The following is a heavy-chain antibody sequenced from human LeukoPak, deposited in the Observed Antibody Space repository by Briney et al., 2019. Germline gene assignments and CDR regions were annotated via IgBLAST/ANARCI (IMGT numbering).Heavy chain of an antibody. Sequence: GWSLRLSCAASGFTFSSYAMSWVRQAPGKGLEWLSSLSGSGISSYHADSVKGRFTISRDNSKNTLYLQMNSLRAEDTAVYYCAKMAFGGVTGYFDYWGQGTLVTVSS. J-gene: IGHJ4*02. CDR2: LSGSGISS. CDR3: AKMAFGGVTGYFDY. CDR1: GFTFSSYA. D-gene: IGHD3-16*01. V-gene: IGHV3-23*01.